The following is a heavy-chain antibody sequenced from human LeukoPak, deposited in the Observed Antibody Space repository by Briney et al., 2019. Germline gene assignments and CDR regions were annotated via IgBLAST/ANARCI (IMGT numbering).Heavy chain of an antibody. CDR2: INPYSGGT. D-gene: IGHD1-26*01. Sequence: GSVKVSCKASGYTFTDYYMHWVRQAPGQGLEWMGWINPYSGGTNYAQNFQGRVTMTRDTSISTGYMELSRLGSDDTAVYYCARIRGGNNYHFDYWGQGTLVTVSS. CDR1: GYTFTDYY. J-gene: IGHJ4*02. V-gene: IGHV1-2*02. CDR3: ARIRGGNNYHFDY.